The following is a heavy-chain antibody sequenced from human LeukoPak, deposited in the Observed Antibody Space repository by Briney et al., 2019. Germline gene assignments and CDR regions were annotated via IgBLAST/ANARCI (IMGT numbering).Heavy chain of an antibody. Sequence: GGSLRLSCAASGFTFSSYAMSWVRQAPGKGLEWVSYISSSSSTIYYADSVKGRFTISRDNAKNSLYLQMNSLRAEDTAVYYCASHCSSTSCYGSLNYWGQGTLVTVSS. J-gene: IGHJ4*02. CDR1: GFTFSSYA. CDR3: ASHCSSTSCYGSLNY. D-gene: IGHD2-2*01. V-gene: IGHV3-48*01. CDR2: ISSSSSTI.